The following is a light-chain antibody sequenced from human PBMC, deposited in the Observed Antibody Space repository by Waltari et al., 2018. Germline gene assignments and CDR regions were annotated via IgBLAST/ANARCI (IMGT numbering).Light chain of an antibody. Sequence: DIQMSQSPSSLSASVGDRVTITCRASQGISSYLNWYQQKPGKAPNLLIYYANSLASGVPSRFSGSGSWTEFTLTISSLQPEDFAIYYCQQGNTYPRTFGQGTKVEIK. CDR2: YAN. CDR3: QQGNTYPRT. J-gene: IGKJ1*01. CDR1: QGISSY. V-gene: IGKV1-17*01.